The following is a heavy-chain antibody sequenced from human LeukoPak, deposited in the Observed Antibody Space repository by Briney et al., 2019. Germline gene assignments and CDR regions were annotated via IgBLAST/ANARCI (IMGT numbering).Heavy chain of an antibody. CDR2: IGKDGSEK. V-gene: IGHV3-7*01. Sequence: PGGSLRLSCAASGFTFTNRWMNWVRQAPGKGLEWVAKIGKDGSEKNYVDSVKGRFTISRDNAKSSLYLQMNNLRAEDTAVYYCVREGDYVWGDYRSLDYWGQGTLVTVSS. CDR1: GFTFTNRW. D-gene: IGHD3-16*02. J-gene: IGHJ4*02. CDR3: VREGDYVWGDYRSLDY.